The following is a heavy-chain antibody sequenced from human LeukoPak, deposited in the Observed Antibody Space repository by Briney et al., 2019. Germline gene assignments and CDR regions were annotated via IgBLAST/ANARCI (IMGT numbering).Heavy chain of an antibody. D-gene: IGHD3-22*01. J-gene: IGHJ4*02. CDR2: ISGSGTST. CDR1: GFTFSYYS. CDR3: AKDLGYYYDSSGYSLFDY. Sequence: GGSLRLSCAASGFTFSYYSMNWVRQAPGKGLEWVSAISGSGTSTYYADSVKGRFTISRDSSKNTLYLQMNSLRAEDTAVYYCAKDLGYYYDSSGYSLFDYWGQGTLVTVSS. V-gene: IGHV3-23*01.